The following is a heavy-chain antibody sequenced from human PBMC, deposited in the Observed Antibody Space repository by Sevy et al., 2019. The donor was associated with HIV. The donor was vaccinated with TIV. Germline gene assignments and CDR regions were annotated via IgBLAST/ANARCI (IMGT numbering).Heavy chain of an antibody. J-gene: IGHJ5*02. CDR1: GFRFNTNV. V-gene: IGHV3-23*01. CDR3: AKETTSGYFP. CDR2: IGASGGYT. Sequence: VGSLRLSCAVSGFRFNTNVMSWVHQAPGKALEWVSSIGASGGYTYYADSVKGRFAISRDNSKNTVDLQMNSLRAEDTALYYCAKETTSGYFPWGQGTLVTVSS. D-gene: IGHD3-3*01.